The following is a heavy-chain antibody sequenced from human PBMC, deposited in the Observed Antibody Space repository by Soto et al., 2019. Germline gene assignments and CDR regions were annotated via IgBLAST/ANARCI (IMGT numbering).Heavy chain of an antibody. V-gene: IGHV3-23*01. CDR1: GFTFSSHA. D-gene: IGHD2-15*01. Sequence: EVQLLESGGGLVQPGGSLRLSCAASGFTFSSHAMTWVRQASGKGLESVSIICYSGSDTFYADSVKGRFTISRDNSKNTLYLQMSSLRAEDTAVYYCAKPLSRFFSDGSCHSGNFDLWGQGTMVTVSS. CDR3: AKPLSRFFSDGSCHSGNFDL. J-gene: IGHJ3*01. CDR2: ICYSGSDT.